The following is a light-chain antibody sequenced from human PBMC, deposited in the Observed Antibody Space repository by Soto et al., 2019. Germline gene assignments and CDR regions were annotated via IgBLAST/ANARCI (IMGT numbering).Light chain of an antibody. J-gene: IGKJ3*01. CDR3: QQYYGTPPT. V-gene: IGKV4-1*01. CDR2: WAS. CDR1: KSLLYTSDNKNY. Sequence: DIVMTQSPDSMAVSLGERATINCKSRKSLLYTSDNKNYLAWYQQKPGQPPKLLISWASTRESGVPDRFSGSGSGTDFTLTISSLQAEDVVVYYCQQYYGTPPTFGPGTKVDIK.